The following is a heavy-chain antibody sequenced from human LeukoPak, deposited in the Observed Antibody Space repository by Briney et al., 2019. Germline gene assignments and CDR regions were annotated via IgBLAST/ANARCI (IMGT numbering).Heavy chain of an antibody. V-gene: IGHV3-23*01. CDR3: AKGGGSYYFDY. D-gene: IGHD1-26*01. CDR2: ISGSGGSS. J-gene: IGHJ4*02. CDR1: GFTFSSYG. Sequence: GGSLRLSCAASGFTFSSYGMSWVRQAPGKGLEWVSAISGSGGSSYYADSVKGRFTISRDNSKNTLYLQMNSLRAEDTAVYYCAKGGGSYYFDYWGQGTLVTVSS.